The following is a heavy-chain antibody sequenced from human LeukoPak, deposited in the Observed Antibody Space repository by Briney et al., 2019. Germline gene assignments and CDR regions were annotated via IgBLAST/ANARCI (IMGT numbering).Heavy chain of an antibody. D-gene: IGHD2-2*01. Sequence: SETLSLTCAVYGGSFSGYYWSWIRQPPGKGLEWIGEINHSGSTDYNPSLKSRVTISVDTSKYQFSLKVSSVTAADTAVYYCARLQYCSGTSCYWFDPWGQGTLVTVSS. CDR2: INHSGST. J-gene: IGHJ5*02. CDR1: GGSFSGYY. V-gene: IGHV4-34*01. CDR3: ARLQYCSGTSCYWFDP.